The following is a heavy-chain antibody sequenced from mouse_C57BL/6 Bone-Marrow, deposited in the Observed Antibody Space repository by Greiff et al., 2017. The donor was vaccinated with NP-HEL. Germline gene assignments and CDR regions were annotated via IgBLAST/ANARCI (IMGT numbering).Heavy chain of an antibody. D-gene: IGHD1-1*01. J-gene: IGHJ1*03. CDR1: GYTFTDYN. CDR2: INPNNGGT. CDR3: ADTTVVDSYWYFDV. Sequence: EVKLQESGPELVKPGASVKMSCKASGYTFTDYNMHWVKQSHGKSLEWIGYINPNNGGTSYNQKFKGKATLTVNKSSSTAYMELRSLTSEDSAVYYCADTTVVDSYWYFDVWGTGTTVTVSS. V-gene: IGHV1-22*01.